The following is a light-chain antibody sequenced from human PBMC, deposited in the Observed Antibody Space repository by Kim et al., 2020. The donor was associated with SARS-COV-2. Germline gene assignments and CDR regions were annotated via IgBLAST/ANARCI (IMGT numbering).Light chain of an antibody. V-gene: IGKV1-5*03. CDR2: KAS. CDR3: QQYDNY. J-gene: IGKJ2*01. Sequence: TLSPSVGDRVIITCRASQINRMWLAWYQQKPGKVPKLLISKASSLESGVPSRFSGSGSGTEFTLTISSLQPDDFATYYCQQYDNYFGQGTKLEI. CDR1: QINRMW.